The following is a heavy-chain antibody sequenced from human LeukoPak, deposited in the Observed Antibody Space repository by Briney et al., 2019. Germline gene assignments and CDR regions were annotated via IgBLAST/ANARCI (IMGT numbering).Heavy chain of an antibody. V-gene: IGHV4-61*02. Sequence: SQTLSLTCTVSGGSISSGSYYGGWIRQPDGKGLEWIGRIYTSGSTNYNPSRKSRVTISADTSKNPFSLKLSSVTAPDTPVYYCASTSPRIMDDAFDIWGQGTMVTVSS. D-gene: IGHD1-26*01. J-gene: IGHJ3*02. CDR1: GGSISSGSYY. CDR2: IYTSGST. CDR3: ASTSPRIMDDAFDI.